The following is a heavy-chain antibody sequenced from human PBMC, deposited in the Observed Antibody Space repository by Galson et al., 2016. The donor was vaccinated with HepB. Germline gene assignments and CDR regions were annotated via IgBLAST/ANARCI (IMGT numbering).Heavy chain of an antibody. V-gene: IGHV1-46*01. CDR2: INPSGGRT. Sequence: SVKVSCKASGYTFTSSYMHWVRQAPGQGLEWMGIINPSGGRTRYAQEFKGRVTMTRDTSTSTVDMELSSLRSDDTAGDYCARGQTNGNYYDILTGYYKEQDRRSDCWSQGTLVTVSS. CDR3: ARGQTNGNYYDILTGYYKEQDRRSDC. D-gene: IGHD3-9*01. CDR1: GYTFTSSY. J-gene: IGHJ4*02.